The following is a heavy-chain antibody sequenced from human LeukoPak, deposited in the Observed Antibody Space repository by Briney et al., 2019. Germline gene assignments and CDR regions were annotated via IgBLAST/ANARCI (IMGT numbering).Heavy chain of an antibody. CDR1: GFPLRAI. Sequence: GGSLRLSCTASGFPLRAIWRTGFARAPGKGPKGWPNIKQDGSQRYYVDSVRGRFTISRNNAKNSLFLQMNGLRAEDTAVYYCARRGGSSSRRSPIDYWGQGTLVTVSS. D-gene: IGHD6-6*01. J-gene: IGHJ4*02. CDR2: IKQDGSQR. V-gene: IGHV3-7*02. CDR3: ARRGGSSSRRSPIDY.